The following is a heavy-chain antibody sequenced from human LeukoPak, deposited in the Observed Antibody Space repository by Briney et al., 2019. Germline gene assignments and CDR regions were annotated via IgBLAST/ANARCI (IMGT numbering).Heavy chain of an antibody. CDR2: IYSGGST. V-gene: IGHV3-66*01. Sequence: GGSLRLSCAASGFTFSSYEMNWVRQAPGKGLEWVSVIYSGGSTYYADSVKGRFTMSRDNSKNTLYLQMNSLRAEDTAVYYCARGGYSSSWEYWGQGTLVTVSS. CDR1: GFTFSSYE. CDR3: ARGGYSSSWEY. D-gene: IGHD6-13*01. J-gene: IGHJ4*02.